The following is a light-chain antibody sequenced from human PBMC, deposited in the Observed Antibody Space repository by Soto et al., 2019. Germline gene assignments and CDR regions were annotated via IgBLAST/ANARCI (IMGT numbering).Light chain of an antibody. V-gene: IGLV1-44*01. Sequence: QSALTQPPSASGSPGQSVTISCSGSNSNIGRNTVNWYQQVPGTAPKVLIYNNNQRPSGVPDRFSGSKSGTAASLAISGLRSEDEADYYCAVWDDSLHGVFGGGTKLTVL. CDR2: NNN. CDR1: NSNIGRNT. CDR3: AVWDDSLHGV. J-gene: IGLJ3*02.